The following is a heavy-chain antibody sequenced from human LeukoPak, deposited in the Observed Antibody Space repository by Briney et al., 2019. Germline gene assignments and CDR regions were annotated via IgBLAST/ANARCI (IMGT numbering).Heavy chain of an antibody. V-gene: IGHV1-18*01. J-gene: IGHJ5*02. D-gene: IGHD3-22*01. CDR3: ARNYYDSSGYYYDKSLSDWFDP. CDR2: ISAYNGNT. CDR1: GYTFTSYG. Sequence: ASVKVSCKASGYTFTSYGISWVRQAPGQGLEWMGWISAYNGNTNYAQKLQGRVTMTTDTSTSTAYMELRSLRSDDTAVYYCARNYYDSSGYYYDKSLSDWFDPWGQGTLVTVSS.